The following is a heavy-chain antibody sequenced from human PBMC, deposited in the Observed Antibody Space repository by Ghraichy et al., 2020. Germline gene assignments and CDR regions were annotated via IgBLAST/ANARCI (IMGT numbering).Heavy chain of an antibody. J-gene: IGHJ4*02. CDR1: GFTFSSYW. Sequence: GGSLRLSYAASGFTFSSYWMSWVRQAPGKGLEWVANIKQDGSEKYYVDSVKGRFTISRDNAKNSLYLQMNSLRAEDTAVYYCARGSIVVVPAAFDYWGQGTLVTVSS. D-gene: IGHD2-2*01. V-gene: IGHV3-7*01. CDR3: ARGSIVVVPAAFDY. CDR2: IKQDGSEK.